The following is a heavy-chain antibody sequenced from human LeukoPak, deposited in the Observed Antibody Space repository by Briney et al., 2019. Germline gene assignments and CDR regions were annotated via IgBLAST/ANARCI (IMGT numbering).Heavy chain of an antibody. V-gene: IGHV5-51*01. J-gene: IGHJ4*02. CDR2: IYPGDSDT. Sequence: GESLKISWKGSGYSLTSYWIGWVRQMPGKGLEWMGIIYPGDSDTRYSLSLQGQVSISSDKCIGTVYLQWSRLKASDTAMYYFARHYRTSVGAPSKLIDYWGQGTLVTVSS. D-gene: IGHD4/OR15-4a*01. CDR3: ARHYRTSVGAPSKLIDY. CDR1: GYSLTSYW.